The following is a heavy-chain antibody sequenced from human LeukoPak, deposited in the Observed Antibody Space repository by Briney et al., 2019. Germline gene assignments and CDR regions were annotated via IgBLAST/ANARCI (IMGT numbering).Heavy chain of an antibody. Sequence: SVKVSCKASGGTFSSYAISWVRQAPGQGLEWMGGIIPIFGTANYAQKFQGRVTITADESTSTAYMELSSLRSEDTAVYYCARDPPFTMVRGVTITEDYYYGMDVWGQGTTVTVSS. D-gene: IGHD3-10*01. CDR3: ARDPPFTMVRGVTITEDYYYGMDV. CDR2: IIPIFGTA. J-gene: IGHJ6*02. CDR1: GGTFSSYA. V-gene: IGHV1-69*13.